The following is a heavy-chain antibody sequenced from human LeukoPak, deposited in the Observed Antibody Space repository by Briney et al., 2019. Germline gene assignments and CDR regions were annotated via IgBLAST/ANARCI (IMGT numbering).Heavy chain of an antibody. CDR1: GFIFSDYY. J-gene: IGHJ4*02. CDR2: ISGSGADR. Sequence: KPGGSLRLSCAASGFIFSDYYMTWIRQAPGRGLEFLSYISGSGADRIYVDSVKGRFTISRDNTKNSVYLQMDNLRVEDTAIYYCARYARIPDHWGQGTLVTVSS. D-gene: IGHD2-15*01. CDR3: ARYARIPDH. V-gene: IGHV3-11*01.